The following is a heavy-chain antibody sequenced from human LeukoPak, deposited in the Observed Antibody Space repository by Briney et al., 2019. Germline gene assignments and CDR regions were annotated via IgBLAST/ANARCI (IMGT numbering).Heavy chain of an antibody. D-gene: IGHD3-3*01. CDR1: GGSIYSSSYY. Sequence: SETLSLTCTVSGGSIYSSSYYWGWIRQPPGKGLEWIGSIYYSGSTYYNPSLKSRVTISVDTSKNQFSLKLSSVTAADTAVYYCARTYYDFWSATNWFDPWGQGTLVTVSS. CDR2: IYYSGST. V-gene: IGHV4-39*01. J-gene: IGHJ5*02. CDR3: ARTYYDFWSATNWFDP.